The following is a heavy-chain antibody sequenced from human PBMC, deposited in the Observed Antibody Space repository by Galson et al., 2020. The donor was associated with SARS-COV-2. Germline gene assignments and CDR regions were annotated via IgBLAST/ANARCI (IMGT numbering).Heavy chain of an antibody. V-gene: IGHV3-30*18. CDR3: AKDQSSAYFYLEV. CDR1: GFTFSRSA. J-gene: IGHJ6*04. Sequence: GGSLRLSCSASGFTFSRSAMHWVRQAPGKGLEWVALISHDGSNQFYGDSVKGRFTISRDNYRNTLYLQMNSLRTEDTAVYYCAKDQSSAYFYLEVWGKGTAVSVSS. D-gene: IGHD5-12*01. CDR2: ISHDGSNQ.